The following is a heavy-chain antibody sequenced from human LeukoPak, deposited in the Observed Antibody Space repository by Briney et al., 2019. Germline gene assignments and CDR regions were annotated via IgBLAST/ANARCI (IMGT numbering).Heavy chain of an antibody. CDR3: ARGPNSNWSGLDF. CDR2: ISTSSSFI. Sequence: GGSLRLSCAASGFTFSSYSMNWVRQAPGKGLERVSSISTSSSFIYYADSVKGRFTISRDNAKNTLYLQVNNLRAEDTAVYYCARGPNSNWSGLDFWGQGTLLTVSS. V-gene: IGHV3-21*01. J-gene: IGHJ4*02. CDR1: GFTFSSYS. D-gene: IGHD6-6*01.